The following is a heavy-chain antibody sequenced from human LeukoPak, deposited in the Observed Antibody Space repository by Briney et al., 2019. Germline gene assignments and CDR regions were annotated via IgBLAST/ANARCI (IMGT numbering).Heavy chain of an antibody. CDR3: ARARFGGGYEFDY. J-gene: IGHJ4*02. CDR1: GFTFSSYE. Sequence: GGSLRLSCAASGFTFSSYEMNWVRQAPGKGLEWVSYISSSGSTIYYADSVKGRFTISRDNAKNSLYLQMNSLRAEDTTVYYCARARFGGGYEFDYWGQGTLVTVSS. D-gene: IGHD5-12*01. V-gene: IGHV3-48*03. CDR2: ISSSGSTI.